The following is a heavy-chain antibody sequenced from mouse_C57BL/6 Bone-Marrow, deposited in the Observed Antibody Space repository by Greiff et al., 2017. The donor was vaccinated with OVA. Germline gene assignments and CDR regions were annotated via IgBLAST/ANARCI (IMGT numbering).Heavy chain of an antibody. CDR1: GFTFSDYG. CDR2: ISSGSSTI. J-gene: IGHJ4*01. Sequence: EVKVVESGGGLVKPGGSLKLSCAASGFTFSDYGMHWVRQAPEKGLEWVAYISSGSSTIYYADTVKGRFTISRDNAKNTLFLQMTSLRTEDTAIYYCARQFSTTVVARVYYAMDYWGQGTSVTVSS. D-gene: IGHD1-1*01. V-gene: IGHV5-17*01. CDR3: ARQFSTTVVARVYYAMDY.